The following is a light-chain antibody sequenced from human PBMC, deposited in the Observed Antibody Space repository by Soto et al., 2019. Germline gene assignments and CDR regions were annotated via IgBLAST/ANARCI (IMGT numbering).Light chain of an antibody. V-gene: IGKV3-20*01. CDR3: QQYESSPFN. Sequence: EIVLTQSPGTLSVSPGERVTLACRASQSVSSRLFAWYQQKPGQTPRLLIYGASHRATGIPDMFSGSGSGTGCTLTNNRVEPEDTAVYYCQQYESSPFNVGQGTRLQI. CDR1: QSVSSRL. J-gene: IGKJ5*01. CDR2: GAS.